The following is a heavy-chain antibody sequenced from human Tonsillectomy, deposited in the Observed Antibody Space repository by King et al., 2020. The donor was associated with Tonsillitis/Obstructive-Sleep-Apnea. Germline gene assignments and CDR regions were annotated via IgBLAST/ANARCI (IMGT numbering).Heavy chain of an antibody. CDR1: RYTLTELS. J-gene: IGHJ6*03. CDR2: FDPEDGET. D-gene: IGHD6-19*01. Sequence: QLVQSGAEVKKPGASVKVSCKVSRYTLTELSMHWVRQAPGKGLEWMGGFDPEDGETIYAQKFQGRVTMTEDTSTDTAYMELSSLRSEDTAVYYCATGVPVVGYYYYYMDVWGKGTTVTVSS. V-gene: IGHV1-24*01. CDR3: ATGVPVVGYYYYYMDV.